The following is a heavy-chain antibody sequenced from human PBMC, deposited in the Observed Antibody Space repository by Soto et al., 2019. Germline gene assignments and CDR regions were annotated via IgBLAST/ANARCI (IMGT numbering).Heavy chain of an antibody. Sequence: SETLSLTCTVSGGSISCSSYYWGWIRQPPGKGLEWIGSIYYSGSTYYNPSLKSRVTISVDTSKNQFSLKLSSVTAADTAVYYCARLAAGLDAFDIWGQGTMVTVSS. V-gene: IGHV4-39*01. J-gene: IGHJ3*02. CDR2: IYYSGST. CDR3: ARLAAGLDAFDI. CDR1: GGSISCSSYY. D-gene: IGHD6-13*01.